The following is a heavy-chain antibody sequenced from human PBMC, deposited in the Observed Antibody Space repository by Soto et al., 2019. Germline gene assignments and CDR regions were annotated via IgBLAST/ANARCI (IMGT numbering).Heavy chain of an antibody. D-gene: IGHD3-10*02. V-gene: IGHV1-3*01. CDR1: GYIFTNYA. Sequence: ASVQVSCKASGYIFTNYAMHWVRQAPGQGLEWMGWINAGNGYTKYSQKSQGRVTITRDTSATTVYMDVTSLRSEDTAVYYCARGAALYVGHWYFDLWGRGTLVTVSS. CDR3: ARGAALYVGHWYFDL. J-gene: IGHJ2*01. CDR2: INAGNGYT.